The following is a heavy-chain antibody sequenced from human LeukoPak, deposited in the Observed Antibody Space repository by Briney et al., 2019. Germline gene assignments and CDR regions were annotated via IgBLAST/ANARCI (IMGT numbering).Heavy chain of an antibody. CDR3: ARAASRVGSSSLGY. J-gene: IGHJ4*02. Sequence: GGSLRLSCAASGFTFSSYAIHWVRQAPGKGLEYVSAISSNGGSTYYANSVKGRFTISRDNSKNTLYLQMGSLRAEDMAVYYCARAASRVGSSSLGYWGQGTLVTVSS. D-gene: IGHD6-13*01. CDR1: GFTFSSYA. V-gene: IGHV3-64*01. CDR2: ISSNGGST.